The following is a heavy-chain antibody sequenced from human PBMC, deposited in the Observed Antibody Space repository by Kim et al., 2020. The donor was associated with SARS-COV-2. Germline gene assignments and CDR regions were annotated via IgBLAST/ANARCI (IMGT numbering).Heavy chain of an antibody. CDR3: ARGYSSSWYWAFDI. CDR1: GFTFSSYD. Sequence: GGSLRISCAASGFTFSSYDMHWVRQATGKGLEWVSAIGTAGDTYYPGSVKGRFTISRENAKNSLYLQMNSLRAGDTAVYYCARGYSSSWYWAFDIWGQGTMVTVSS. CDR2: IGTAGDT. V-gene: IGHV3-13*01. D-gene: IGHD6-13*01. J-gene: IGHJ3*02.